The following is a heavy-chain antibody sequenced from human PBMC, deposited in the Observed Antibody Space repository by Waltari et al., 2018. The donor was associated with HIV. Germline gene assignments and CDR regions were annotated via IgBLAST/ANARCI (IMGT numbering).Heavy chain of an antibody. D-gene: IGHD6-19*01. CDR1: GGSIASSDSF. V-gene: IGHV4-39*01. CDR3: VRHAAEFRPDFGWILAGVFEP. CDR2: AFYTRRPDLFTGQF. J-gene: IGHJ1*01. Sequence: QVQLQESGPGFVKPSETLSLICNVSGGSIASSDSFWGWIRQSPELNPAWVGSAFYTRRPDLFTGQFFAKSSLKSRVALSVDTSKNQVSLRLTSVTAADTGLYYCVRHAAEFRPDFGWILAGVFEPWGLGTQVIVS.